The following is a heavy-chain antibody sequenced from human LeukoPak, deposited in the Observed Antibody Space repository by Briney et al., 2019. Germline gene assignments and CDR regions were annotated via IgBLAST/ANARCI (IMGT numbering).Heavy chain of an antibody. D-gene: IGHD2-15*01. CDR1: GFTFSSYC. Sequence: GGSLTLSCAACGFTFSSYCMSWVRQAPGQGLDWVDNIKQDGSEKYYVDSVKGRFTISRDNAKNSLYLQMNSLRAEDTAVYYCARDYCSGGSCDWFDPWGQGTLVTVSS. V-gene: IGHV3-7*01. CDR3: ARDYCSGGSCDWFDP. J-gene: IGHJ5*02. CDR2: IKQDGSEK.